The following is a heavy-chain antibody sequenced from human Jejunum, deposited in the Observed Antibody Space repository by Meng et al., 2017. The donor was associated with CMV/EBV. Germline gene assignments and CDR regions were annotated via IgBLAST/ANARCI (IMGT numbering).Heavy chain of an antibody. Sequence: VSGASFMYYSWSWIRQSPEKGLEWIGYVSYSGTSYYNPSLKSRVTVSLDMSKSQFSLTLTSVTAADTAVYFCARDRGGLGKYFDYWGQGSLVTVSS. D-gene: IGHD3-10*01. CDR3: ARDRGGLGKYFDY. V-gene: IGHV4-59*01. J-gene: IGHJ4*02. CDR1: GASFMYYS. CDR2: VSYSGTS.